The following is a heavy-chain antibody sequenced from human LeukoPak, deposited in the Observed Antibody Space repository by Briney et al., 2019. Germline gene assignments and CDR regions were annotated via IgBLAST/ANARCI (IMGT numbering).Heavy chain of an antibody. V-gene: IGHV3-30*18. Sequence: GGFLRLSCVTSGFTFSSYGMHWVRQVPGKGLEWVAVISYDAEGDYHVDSVKGRFTISRDNSKNTLYLQMNSLRAEDTAVYYCAKGRYDSSGYYYEGFDYFDYWGQGTLVTVSS. CDR3: AKGRYDSSGYYYEGFDYFDY. CDR1: GFTFSSYG. D-gene: IGHD3-22*01. J-gene: IGHJ4*02. CDR2: ISYDAEGD.